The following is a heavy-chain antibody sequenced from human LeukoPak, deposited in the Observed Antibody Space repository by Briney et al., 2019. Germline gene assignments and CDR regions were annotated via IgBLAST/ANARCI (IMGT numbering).Heavy chain of an antibody. D-gene: IGHD3-22*01. J-gene: IGHJ3*02. V-gene: IGHV1-8*01. CDR1: GYTFTSYD. CDR2: MNPNSGNT. CDR3: ARGSNYDSNGYSYVSAFDI. Sequence: ASVKVSCKASGYTFTSYDVNWVRQATGQGVEWMGWMNPNSGNTGYAQNFQGKVTMTRDTSISTAYMELSSLRSEDTAVYYCARGSNYDSNGYSYVSAFDIWGQGTMVAVSS.